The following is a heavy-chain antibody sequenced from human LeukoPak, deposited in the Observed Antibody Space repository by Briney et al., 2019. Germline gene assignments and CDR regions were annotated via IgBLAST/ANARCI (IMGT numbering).Heavy chain of an antibody. CDR2: ISSSSTYR. CDR3: ARAPAHADYFDC. V-gene: IGHV3-21*01. CDR1: GFIFSSYT. Sequence: GGSLRLSCAASGFIFSSYTMNWVRQAPGKGLEWVSFISSSSTYRYYADSVKGRFTISRDNARNSLYLQMNSLRAEDTAVYYCARAPAHADYFDCWGQGTQVTVSS. J-gene: IGHJ4*02.